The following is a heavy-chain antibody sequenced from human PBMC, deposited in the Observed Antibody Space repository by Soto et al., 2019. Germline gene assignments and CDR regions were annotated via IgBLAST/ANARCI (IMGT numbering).Heavy chain of an antibody. CDR2: FYYTGSA. J-gene: IGHJ6*02. CDR3: ARALLRGPREENFGMDV. Sequence: LSLTFPVSGGSISSSSFTWIRQPPGKGLEWIASFYYTGSADSPPSLKSRITVSVASSRTQFSLRLRSVTAADSAVYYCARALLRGPREENFGMDVWGQGATVTVSS. V-gene: IGHV4-59*01. CDR1: GGSISSSS. D-gene: IGHD3-10*01.